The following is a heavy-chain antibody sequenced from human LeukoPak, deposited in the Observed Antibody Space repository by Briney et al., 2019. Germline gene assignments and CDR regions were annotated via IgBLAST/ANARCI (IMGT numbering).Heavy chain of an antibody. CDR1: GFTFSNAW. CDR2: IKSKTDGGTT. CDR3: TTLRTFTIFGVPVPPL. J-gene: IGHJ4*02. V-gene: IGHV3-15*01. D-gene: IGHD3-3*01. Sequence: GGSLRLSCAASGFTFSNAWMSWVRQAPGKGLEWVGRIKSKTDGGTTDYAAPVKGRFTISRDDSKNTLYLQMNSLKTEDTAVYYCTTLRTFTIFGVPVPPLWGQGTLVTVSS.